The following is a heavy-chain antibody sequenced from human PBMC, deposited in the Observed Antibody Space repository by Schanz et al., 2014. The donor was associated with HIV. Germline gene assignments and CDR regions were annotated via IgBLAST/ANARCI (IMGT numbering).Heavy chain of an antibody. V-gene: IGHV3-48*01. D-gene: IGHD6-13*01. CDR1: GFTFSSYS. Sequence: EVQLLESGGGLVQPGGSLRLSCAASGFTFSSYSMNWVRQAPGKGLEWVSYISSSSSTIYYADSVKGRFTISRDNSKNTLYLEMNSLRPEDTAVYYCARETSGFSTSWPPRYHYYGMDVWGQGTTVTVSS. CDR2: ISSSSSTI. J-gene: IGHJ6*02. CDR3: ARETSGFSTSWPPRYHYYGMDV.